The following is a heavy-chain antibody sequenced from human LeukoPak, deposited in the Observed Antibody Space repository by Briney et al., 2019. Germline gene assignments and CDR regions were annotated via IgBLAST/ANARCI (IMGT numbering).Heavy chain of an antibody. V-gene: IGHV1-69*13. J-gene: IGHJ4*02. CDR2: IIPIFDTA. CDR1: GGTFSSYA. D-gene: IGHD3-9*01. Sequence: ASVKVSCKASGGTFSSYAISWVRQAPGQGLEWMGGIIPIFDTANYAQKFQGRVTITADESTSTAYMELSSLRSEDTAVYYCARSGYDILPGYPLGYWGQGTLVTVSS. CDR3: ARSGYDILPGYPLGY.